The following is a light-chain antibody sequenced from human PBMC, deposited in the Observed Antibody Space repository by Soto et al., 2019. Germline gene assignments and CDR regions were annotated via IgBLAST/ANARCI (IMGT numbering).Light chain of an antibody. V-gene: IGLV2-14*01. CDR2: EVS. J-gene: IGLJ1*01. CDR1: SSDVGGYNY. CDR3: SSYTSSNTLI. Sequence: QSALTQPASVSGSPGQSITISCTGTSSDVGGYNYVSWYQQHPGKAPKVMIFEVSRRPSGVSNRFSGSKAGDTASLTISGLQAEDEADYYCSSYTSSNTLIFETGTKVTVL.